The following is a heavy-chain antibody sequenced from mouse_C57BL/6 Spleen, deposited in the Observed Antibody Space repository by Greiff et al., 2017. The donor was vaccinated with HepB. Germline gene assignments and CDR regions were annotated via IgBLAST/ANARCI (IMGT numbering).Heavy chain of an antibody. CDR1: GYSITSGYY. J-gene: IGHJ3*01. D-gene: IGHD2-3*01. CDR2: ISYDGSN. V-gene: IGHV3-6*01. Sequence: EVKLLESGPGLVKPSQSLSLTCSVTGYSITSGYYWNWIRQFPGNKLEWMGYISYDGSNNYNPSLKNRISITRDTSKNQFFLKLNSVTTEDTATYYCARDRHYDGSPSWFAYWGQGTLVTVSA. CDR3: ARDRHYDGSPSWFAY.